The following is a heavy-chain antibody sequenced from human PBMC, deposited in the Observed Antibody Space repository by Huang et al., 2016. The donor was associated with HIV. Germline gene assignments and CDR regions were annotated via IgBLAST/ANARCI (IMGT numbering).Heavy chain of an antibody. J-gene: IGHJ2*01. CDR3: ATSRSGSGWFLDI. Sequence: QVQLCQWGAGPLRPSETLSLTCGVSGGSLHGYYWNWLRQSPGGGLEWIGEVNHGGSTKYNPSLKRRVTISVDTSKIQFSLNLTSVTATDTADYYCATSRSGSGWFLDIWGRGTLVSVS. V-gene: IGHV4-34*01. CDR1: GGSLHGYY. D-gene: IGHD6-19*01. CDR2: VNHGGST.